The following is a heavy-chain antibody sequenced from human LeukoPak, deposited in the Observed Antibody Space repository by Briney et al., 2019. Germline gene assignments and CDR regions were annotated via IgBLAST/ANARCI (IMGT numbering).Heavy chain of an antibody. CDR3: ARERGYSGYDRDWFDP. J-gene: IGHJ5*02. D-gene: IGHD5-12*01. Sequence: GESLKISCKGSGYSLTSYWIGWVRQMPGKGLEWMGIIYPGDSDTRYSPSFQGQVTISADKSISTAYLQWSSLKASDTAMYYCARERGYSGYDRDWFDPWGQGTLVTVSS. V-gene: IGHV5-51*01. CDR1: GYSLTSYW. CDR2: IYPGDSDT.